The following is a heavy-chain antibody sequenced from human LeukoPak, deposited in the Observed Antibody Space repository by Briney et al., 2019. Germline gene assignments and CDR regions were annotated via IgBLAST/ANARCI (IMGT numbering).Heavy chain of an antibody. V-gene: IGHV3-21*01. D-gene: IGHD3-22*01. CDR1: GFTFSSYS. Sequence: GGSLRLSCAASGFTFSSYSMNWVRQAPGKGLEWVSSISSSSSYIYYADSVKGRFTISRDNAKNSLYLQMNSLRAEDTAVYYCARYDSSGYYGGIFDYWGQGTLVTVSS. CDR3: ARYDSSGYYGGIFDY. CDR2: ISSSSSYI. J-gene: IGHJ4*02.